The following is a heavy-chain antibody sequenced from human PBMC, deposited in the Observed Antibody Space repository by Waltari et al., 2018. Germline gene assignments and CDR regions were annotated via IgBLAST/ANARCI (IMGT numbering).Heavy chain of an antibody. D-gene: IGHD2-21*02. Sequence: QVQLVESGGGVVQPGRSLRLSCAASGFTFSSYGMHWVRQAPGKGLEWVAVIWYDGSNKYYADSVKGRFTISRDNSKNTLYLQMNSLRAEDTAVYYCARDRVVTNYFDYWGQGTLVTVSS. CDR3: ARDRVVTNYFDY. J-gene: IGHJ4*02. V-gene: IGHV3-33*01. CDR1: GFTFSSYG. CDR2: IWYDGSNK.